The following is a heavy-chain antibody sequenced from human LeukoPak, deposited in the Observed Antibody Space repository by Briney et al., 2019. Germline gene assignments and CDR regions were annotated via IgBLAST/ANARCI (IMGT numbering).Heavy chain of an antibody. J-gene: IGHJ4*02. CDR2: ISGSGGST. CDR3: ARDLARQQLFPYYFDY. D-gene: IGHD6-13*01. CDR1: GFTFSSYA. V-gene: IGHV3-23*01. Sequence: QAGGSLRLSCAASGFTFSSYAMSWVRQAPGKGLEWVSAISGSGGSTYYADSVKGRFTISRDNAKNSLYLQMNSLRAEDTAVYYCARDLARQQLFPYYFDYWGQGTLVTVSS.